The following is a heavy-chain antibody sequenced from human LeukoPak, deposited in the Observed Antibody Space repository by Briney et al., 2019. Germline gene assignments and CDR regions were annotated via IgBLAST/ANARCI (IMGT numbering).Heavy chain of an antibody. CDR2: MQSSGNS. Sequence: PAETLSLTCSVSGDPISTYHWNWIRKPPGKGLEWIAFMQSSGNSNYNPSLKSRVTMFVDTSKNQFVLTLRSVTAADTAVYYCARDKRHSYGRYFDHWGQGMLVTVSS. J-gene: IGHJ4*02. CDR1: GDPISTYH. CDR3: ARDKRHSYGRYFDH. V-gene: IGHV4-59*01. D-gene: IGHD5-18*01.